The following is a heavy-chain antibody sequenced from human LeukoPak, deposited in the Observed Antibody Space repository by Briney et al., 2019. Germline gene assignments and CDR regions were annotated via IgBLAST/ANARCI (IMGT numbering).Heavy chain of an antibody. Sequence: GGSLRLSCAASGFTFSSNYMSWVRQAPGKGLEWVSVIYSGGSTYYADSVKGRFTISRDNSKNTLYLQMNSLRAEDTAVYYCAKDREKRSGPFDYWGQGTLVTVSS. CDR2: IYSGGST. V-gene: IGHV3-53*01. CDR1: GFTFSSNY. CDR3: AKDREKRSGPFDY. D-gene: IGHD2-15*01. J-gene: IGHJ4*02.